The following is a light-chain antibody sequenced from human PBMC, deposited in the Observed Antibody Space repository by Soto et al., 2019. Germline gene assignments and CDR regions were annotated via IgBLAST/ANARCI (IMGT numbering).Light chain of an antibody. Sequence: DIQMTQSPSTLSASVGDRVTITCRASQNINVWLAWCQQKPGQAPNLLIYLASSIESGVPSKFSGSGSGTEFTLTISRLQADVFVTYYRQQYSRYRTFGQGTKVEVK. V-gene: IGKV1-5*03. CDR3: QQYSRYRT. J-gene: IGKJ1*01. CDR1: QNINVW. CDR2: LAS.